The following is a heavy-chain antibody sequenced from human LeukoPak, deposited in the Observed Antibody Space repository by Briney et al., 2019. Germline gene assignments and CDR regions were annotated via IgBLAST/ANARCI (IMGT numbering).Heavy chain of an antibody. CDR2: INPIFGTA. Sequence: ASVKVSCKASGGTFSRYAISWVRQAPGQGLEWMGGINPIFGTANYAQKFQGRVTITADESTSTAYMELSSLRSEDTAVYYCAREAGEMASTPLDYWGQGTLVTVSS. V-gene: IGHV1-69*13. J-gene: IGHJ4*02. CDR3: AREAGEMASTPLDY. CDR1: GGTFSRYA. D-gene: IGHD5-24*01.